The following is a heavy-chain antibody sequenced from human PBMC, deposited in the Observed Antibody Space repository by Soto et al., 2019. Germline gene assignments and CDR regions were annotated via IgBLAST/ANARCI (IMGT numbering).Heavy chain of an antibody. CDR3: ARDGHDYYDSIDYGMDV. V-gene: IGHV3-33*01. CDR2: IWYDGSNK. Sequence: PXGSLILSCAASGFTFSSYGMHWVRQAPGKGLEWVAVIWYDGSNKYYADSVKGRFTISRDNSKNTLYLQMNSLRAEDTAVYYCARDGHDYYDSIDYGMDVWGQGTTVTVSS. D-gene: IGHD3-22*01. J-gene: IGHJ6*02. CDR1: GFTFSSYG.